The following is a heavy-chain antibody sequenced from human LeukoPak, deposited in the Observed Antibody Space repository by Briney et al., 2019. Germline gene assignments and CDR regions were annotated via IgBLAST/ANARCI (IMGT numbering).Heavy chain of an antibody. CDR3: ATRNNLEH. V-gene: IGHV3-7*01. D-gene: IGHD1/OR15-1a*01. J-gene: IGHJ4*02. CDR1: GFDFSGHW. Sequence: PGGSLRLSCTVSGFDFSGHWMNWVRQAPGKGLEWVANIKYDGSQKGYVASVEGRFTISRDNAKKSVYLQMNSLRAEDTAVYYCATRNNLEHWGQGILVTVSS. CDR2: IKYDGSQK.